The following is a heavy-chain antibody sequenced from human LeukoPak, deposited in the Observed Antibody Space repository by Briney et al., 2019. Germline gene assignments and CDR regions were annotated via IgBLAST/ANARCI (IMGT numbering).Heavy chain of an antibody. CDR1: GDSISSSYY. CDR3: ARVTGSSWYYSYYMDV. Sequence: SETLSLTCTVSGDSISSSYYWGWIRQPPGKGLEWIGSIYHSGITYYNPSLKSRVTISADTSKNQFSLKLSSVTAADTAVYFCARVTGSSWYYSYYMDVWGKGTTVTVSS. D-gene: IGHD6-13*01. J-gene: IGHJ6*03. CDR2: IYHSGIT. V-gene: IGHV4-38-2*02.